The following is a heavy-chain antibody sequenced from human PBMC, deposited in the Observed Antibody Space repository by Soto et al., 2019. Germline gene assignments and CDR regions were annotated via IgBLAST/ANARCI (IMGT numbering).Heavy chain of an antibody. CDR2: IYHSGST. V-gene: IGHV4-30-2*01. J-gene: IGHJ5*02. CDR1: GGSISSGGYS. Sequence: SETLSLTCAVSGGSISSGGYSWSWIRQPPGKGLEWIGYIYHSGSTYYNPPLKSRVTISVDRSKNQFSLKLSSVTAADTAVYYCARRSGYDSNWFDPWGQGTLVTVSS. CDR3: ARRSGYDSNWFDP. D-gene: IGHD5-12*01.